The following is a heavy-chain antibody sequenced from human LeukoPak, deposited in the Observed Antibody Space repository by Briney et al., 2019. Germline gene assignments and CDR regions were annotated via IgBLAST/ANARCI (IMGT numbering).Heavy chain of an antibody. CDR3: AKGRDAFDI. Sequence: GGSLRLSCAASEFTVNNYYMSWVRQAPGKGLEWVSVIYSGGSTNYADSVKGRFTISRDNSKNTLYLQMNSLRAEDAAVYYCAKGRDAFDIWGQGTMVTVSS. V-gene: IGHV3-66*01. J-gene: IGHJ3*02. CDR2: IYSGGST. CDR1: EFTVNNYY.